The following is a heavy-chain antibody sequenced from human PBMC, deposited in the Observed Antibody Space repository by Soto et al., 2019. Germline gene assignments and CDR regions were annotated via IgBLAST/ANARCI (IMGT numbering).Heavy chain of an antibody. CDR1: GGTFNMYA. CDR2: IIPIFDAP. CDR3: ARSIGSGGVMRGFDY. Sequence: QVQLVQSGAEVKRPGSAVKVSCKASGGTFNMYAMNWVRQAPGQGLEWMGGIIPIFDAPRYSQKFQGRVSITLDESTSTAYMELSSLRSDDTAIYYCARSIGSGGVMRGFDYWGQGTLVTVAS. D-gene: IGHD3-16*01. V-gene: IGHV1-69*01. J-gene: IGHJ4*02.